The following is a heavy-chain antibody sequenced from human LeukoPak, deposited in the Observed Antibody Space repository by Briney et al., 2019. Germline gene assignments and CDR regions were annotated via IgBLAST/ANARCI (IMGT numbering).Heavy chain of an antibody. D-gene: IGHD6-13*01. Sequence: GASVKVSCKASGYPLTRYGFSWVRQAPGQGLEWMGRINPNSGGTNYAQKFQGRVTMTRDTSISTAYMELSRLRSDDTAVYYCASTRGGSSSLHFFWGQGTLVTVSS. V-gene: IGHV1-2*06. J-gene: IGHJ4*02. CDR2: INPNSGGT. CDR1: GYPLTRYG. CDR3: ASTRGGSSSLHFF.